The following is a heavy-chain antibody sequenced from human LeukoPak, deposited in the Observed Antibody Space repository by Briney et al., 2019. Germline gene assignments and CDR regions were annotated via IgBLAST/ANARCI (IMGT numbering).Heavy chain of an antibody. Sequence: ASVKVSCKASGGTFSSYAISWVRQATGQGLEWMGWMNPNSGNTGYAQKFQGRVTITRNTSISTAYMELSSLRSEDTAVYYCARGDVVVVPAALYYYMDVWGKGTTVTVSS. CDR2: MNPNSGNT. D-gene: IGHD2-2*01. CDR1: GGTFSSYA. J-gene: IGHJ6*03. V-gene: IGHV1-8*03. CDR3: ARGDVVVVPAALYYYMDV.